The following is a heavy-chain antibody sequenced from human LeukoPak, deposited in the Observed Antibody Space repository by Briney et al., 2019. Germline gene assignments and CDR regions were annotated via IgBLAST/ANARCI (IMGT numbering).Heavy chain of an antibody. V-gene: IGHV3-11*06. CDR3: ARGMSSNWYRAFDI. D-gene: IGHD4-11*01. Sequence: GGSLRLSCEVSGFTFSDHYMSWIRQAPGKRLEWVSYISSGSTYTNYADSVKGRFTISRDNGKNSLYLQMNSLRAEDTALYYCARGMSSNWYRAFDIWGQGTMVTVSS. CDR2: ISSGSTYT. J-gene: IGHJ3*02. CDR1: GFTFSDHY.